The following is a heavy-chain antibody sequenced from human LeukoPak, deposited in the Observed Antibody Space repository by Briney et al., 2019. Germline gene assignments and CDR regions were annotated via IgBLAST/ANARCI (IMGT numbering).Heavy chain of an antibody. CDR3: ASGTIVGARGADN. V-gene: IGHV3-21*01. J-gene: IGHJ4*02. CDR2: TSGSSYHI. D-gene: IGHD1-26*01. Sequence: PGGSLRLSCAASGFTFSTCSMKWVRQAPGKALEWVSSTSGSSYHIYYADSVKGRFTISRDNANNLLYLQMNSLRAEDTAVYYCASGTIVGARGADNWGQGTLVTVSS. CDR1: GFTFSTCS.